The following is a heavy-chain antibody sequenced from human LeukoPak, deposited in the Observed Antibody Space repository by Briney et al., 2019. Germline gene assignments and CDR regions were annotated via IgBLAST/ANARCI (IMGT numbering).Heavy chain of an antibody. J-gene: IGHJ4*02. CDR2: IYRSGNT. V-gene: IGHV3-53*01. Sequence: GGSLRLSCAASGFTVNNYYMTWVRQAPGKGLEWVSVIYRSGNTYYADFVKGRFTISRDTSKNTLYLQMNSLRGEDTAVYYCAREAYGYYFDYWGQGTLVTVSS. D-gene: IGHD3-10*01. CDR1: GFTVNNYY. CDR3: AREAYGYYFDY.